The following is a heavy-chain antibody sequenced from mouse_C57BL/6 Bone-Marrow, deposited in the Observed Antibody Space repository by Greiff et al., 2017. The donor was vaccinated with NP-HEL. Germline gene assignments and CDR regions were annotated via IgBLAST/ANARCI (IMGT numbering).Heavy chain of an antibody. J-gene: IGHJ3*01. CDR3: ARWYGSSSPWFAY. V-gene: IGHV1-64*01. Sequence: VQLQQPGAELVKPGASVKLSCKASGYTFTSYWMHWVKQRPGQGLEWIGMIHPNSGSTNYNEKFKSKATLTVDKSSSTAYMQLSSLTSEDSAVYDCARWYGSSSPWFAYWGQGTLVTVSA. CDR1: GYTFTSYW. D-gene: IGHD1-1*01. CDR2: IHPNSGST.